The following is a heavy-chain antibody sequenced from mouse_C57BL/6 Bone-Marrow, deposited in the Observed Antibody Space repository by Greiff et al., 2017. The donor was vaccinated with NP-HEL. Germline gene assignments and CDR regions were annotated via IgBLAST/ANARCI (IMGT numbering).Heavy chain of an antibody. V-gene: IGHV1-82*01. CDR3: ARYRYYGSSYEGY. D-gene: IGHD1-1*01. Sequence: VQLQQSGPELVKPGASVKISCKASGYAFSSSWMNWVKQRPGKGLEWIGRIYPGDGDTNYNGKFKGKATLTADKSSSTAYMQLSSLTSEDSAVYFCARYRYYGSSYEGYWGQGTTLTVSS. CDR1: GYAFSSSW. CDR2: IYPGDGDT. J-gene: IGHJ2*01.